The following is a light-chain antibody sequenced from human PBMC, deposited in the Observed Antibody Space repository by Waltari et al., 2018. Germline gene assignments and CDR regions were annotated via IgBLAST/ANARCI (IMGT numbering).Light chain of an antibody. CDR2: QIS. CDR3: MQALHPPYT. Sequence: DIVMTQSPLSLPGTPGEPASISCRSSQSLVDGGGNKFLYWYLQRPGQSPQLLIYQISNRASGVPDRISGSGSDTDFTLKITRVEAEDAGVYYCMQALHPPYTFGQGTKLEIK. J-gene: IGKJ2*01. V-gene: IGKV2-28*01. CDR1: QSLVDGGGNKF.